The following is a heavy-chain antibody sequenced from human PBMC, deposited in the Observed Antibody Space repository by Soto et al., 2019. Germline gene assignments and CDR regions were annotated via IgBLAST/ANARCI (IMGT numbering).Heavy chain of an antibody. CDR3: AKDDCSGGSCYHFDY. D-gene: IGHD2-15*01. CDR2: ISGSGGST. V-gene: IGHV3-23*01. Sequence: GGSLRLSCAASGFTFSSYAIIWFRHAPLKGLEWVSAISGSGGSTYYADSVKGRFTISRDNSKNTLYLQMNSLRAEDTAVYYCAKDDCSGGSCYHFDYWGQGTLVTVSS. J-gene: IGHJ4*02. CDR1: GFTFSSYA.